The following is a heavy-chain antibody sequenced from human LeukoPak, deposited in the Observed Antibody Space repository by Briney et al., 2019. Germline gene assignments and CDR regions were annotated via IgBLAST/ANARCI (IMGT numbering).Heavy chain of an antibody. CDR3: ARERRYCSGDNCYSGLDY. V-gene: IGHV3-53*01. J-gene: IGHJ4*02. D-gene: IGHD2-15*01. CDR1: GFTVSSHY. Sequence: GSLRLSCAVSGFTVSSHYRSWVRQAPGKGLGWVSLIHSGGTTDYADSVKGRFTISRDYSKNTVNLQINSLRADDTAVYYCARERRYCSGDNCYSGLDYWGQGTLVTVSS. CDR2: IHSGGTT.